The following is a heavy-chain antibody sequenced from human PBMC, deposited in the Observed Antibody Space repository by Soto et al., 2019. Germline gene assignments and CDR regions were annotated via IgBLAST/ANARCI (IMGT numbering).Heavy chain of an antibody. V-gene: IGHV3-30*18. CDR1: GFTFSSYG. J-gene: IGHJ4*02. CDR3: AKDPETGIAEAGTFDY. Sequence: QVQLVESGGGVVQPGRSLRLSCAASGFTFSSYGMHWVRQAPGKGLECVAVISYDGSNKYYADSVKGRFTISRDNSKNTLYLQMNSMRAEDTAVYYCAKDPETGIAEAGTFDYWGQGTLVTVSS. CDR2: ISYDGSNK. D-gene: IGHD6-13*01.